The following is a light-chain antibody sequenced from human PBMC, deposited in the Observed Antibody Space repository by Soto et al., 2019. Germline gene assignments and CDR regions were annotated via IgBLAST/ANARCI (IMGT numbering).Light chain of an antibody. CDR2: SAS. V-gene: IGKV1-39*01. CDR1: QDISKY. J-gene: IGKJ1*01. Sequence: DIQMTQSPSSLSASVGGRVTITCRASQDISKYLNWYQQKPGNAPTLLIYSASNLQSGVPSRFSGGGSGTDFTLIITSLQPEDFATYYCQQHFSAEWTFGQGTKV. CDR3: QQHFSAEWT.